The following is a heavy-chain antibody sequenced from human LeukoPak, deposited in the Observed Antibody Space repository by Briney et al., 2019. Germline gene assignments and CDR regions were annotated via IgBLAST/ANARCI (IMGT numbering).Heavy chain of an antibody. Sequence: GGSLRLSCAASGFNFNRYAMSWVRQAPGKGLEWVSGIIDNGDTTYHANSVKGRFTISRDNTKNTLYLQMHSLRAEDTAVYYCAKLGGQEIYNYYVGVWGKGTTVAVSS. D-gene: IGHD3-16*01. CDR1: GFNFNRYA. CDR3: AKLGGQEIYNYYVGV. CDR2: IIDNGDTT. V-gene: IGHV3-23*01. J-gene: IGHJ6*03.